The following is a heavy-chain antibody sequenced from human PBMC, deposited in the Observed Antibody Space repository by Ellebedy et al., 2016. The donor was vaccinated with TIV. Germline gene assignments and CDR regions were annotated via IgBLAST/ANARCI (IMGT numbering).Heavy chain of an antibody. V-gene: IGHV4-59*01. CDR1: GGSIGGYY. D-gene: IGHD3-9*01. CDR2: RYNSGSS. CDR3: TFSDYDILTGSGDYFDH. Sequence: MPSETLSLTCTVSGGSIGGYYWSWIRQPPGKGLAYIGYRYNSGSSNYNPSLKSRVTISIDTSKNQFSLNLSSVAAADTAVYYCTFSDYDILTGSGDYFDHWGQGTVVTVSS. J-gene: IGHJ4*02.